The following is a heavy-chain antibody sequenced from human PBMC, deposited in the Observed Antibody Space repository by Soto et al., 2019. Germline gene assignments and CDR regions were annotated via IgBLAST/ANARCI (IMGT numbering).Heavy chain of an antibody. CDR2: INPNSGAT. CDR1: GYTFINYY. V-gene: IGHV1-2*04. D-gene: IGHD6-6*01. CDR3: ARVRGSSSITFFDP. J-gene: IGHJ5*02. Sequence: QVQLVQSGAEVKKPGASVKVSCKASGYTFINYYMHWVRQAPGQGLEWMGWINPNSGATNLAQKFQGCVNMSRDTSISTAYMELTRLTSDDTAVYYCARVRGSSSITFFDPWGQGTLVTVSS.